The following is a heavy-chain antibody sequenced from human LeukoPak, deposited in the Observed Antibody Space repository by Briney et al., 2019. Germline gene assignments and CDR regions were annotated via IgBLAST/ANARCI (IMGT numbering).Heavy chain of an antibody. CDR1: GGSISSYY. CDR2: IYYSGNT. Sequence: PSETLSLTCTVSGGSISSYYWSWIRQPPGKGLEWIGYIYYSGNTSYNPSLKSRVTISGDTSKNQFSLKLSSVTAADTAVYYCARTSAGSLAGYYFDYWGQGTLVIVSS. J-gene: IGHJ4*02. V-gene: IGHV4-59*01. CDR3: ARTSAGSLAGYYFDY. D-gene: IGHD3-10*01.